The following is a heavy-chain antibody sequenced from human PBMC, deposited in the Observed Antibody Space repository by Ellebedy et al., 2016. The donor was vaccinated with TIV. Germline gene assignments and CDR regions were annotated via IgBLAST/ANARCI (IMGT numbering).Heavy chain of an antibody. J-gene: IGHJ4*02. CDR1: GGSFSGYY. D-gene: IGHD2-2*01. Sequence: SETLSLXXAVYGGSFSGYYWSWIRQPPGKGLEWIGEINHSGSTNYNPSLKSRVTISVDTSKNQFSLKLSSVTAADTAVYYCARTIVVVPAAKGGAFDYWGQGTLVTVSS. V-gene: IGHV4-34*01. CDR2: INHSGST. CDR3: ARTIVVVPAAKGGAFDY.